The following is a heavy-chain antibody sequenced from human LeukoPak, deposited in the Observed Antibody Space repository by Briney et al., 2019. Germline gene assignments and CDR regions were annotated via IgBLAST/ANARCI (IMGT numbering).Heavy chain of an antibody. CDR2: IIPIFGTA. Sequence: SVKVSCKASGYTFTGYYMHWVRQAPGQGLEWMGGIIPIFGTANYAQKFQGRVTITTDESTSTAYMELSSLRSEDTAVYYCARALPVSSAGFDYWGQGTLVTVSS. CDR3: ARALPVSSAGFDY. CDR1: GYTFTGYY. J-gene: IGHJ4*02. V-gene: IGHV1-69*05.